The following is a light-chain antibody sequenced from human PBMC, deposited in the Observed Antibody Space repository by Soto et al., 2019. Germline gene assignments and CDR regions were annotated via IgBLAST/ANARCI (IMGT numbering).Light chain of an antibody. CDR2: KAS. CDR3: HQYNSYSRTWT. CDR1: QSISSW. J-gene: IGKJ1*01. V-gene: IGKV1-5*03. Sequence: DIQMTQSPSTLSASVGDRVTITCRASQSISSWLAWYQQKPGKAPKLLIYKASSLESGVPSRFSGSGSGTEFPLTLSSMQPDDFASYYCHQYNSYSRTWTFGQGTKVEIK.